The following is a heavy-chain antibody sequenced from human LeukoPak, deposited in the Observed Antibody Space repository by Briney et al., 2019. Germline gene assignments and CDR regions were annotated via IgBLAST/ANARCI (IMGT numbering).Heavy chain of an antibody. V-gene: IGHV1-2*02. CDR1: GYTFTDFY. Sequence: GASVKVSCKASGYTFTDFYMHWVRQAPGQGLEWMGWINPKSGGTSYAQKFQGRVTMTRDTSISTAYMELSRLRSDDTAVYYCAREGITMFGVVSVKGIDVWGQGTTVTVSS. CDR2: INPKSGGT. CDR3: AREGITMFGVVSVKGIDV. D-gene: IGHD3-3*01. J-gene: IGHJ6*02.